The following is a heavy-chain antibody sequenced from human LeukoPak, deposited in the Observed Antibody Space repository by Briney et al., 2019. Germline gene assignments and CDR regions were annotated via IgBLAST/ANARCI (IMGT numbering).Heavy chain of an antibody. V-gene: IGHV3-23*01. D-gene: IGHD6-19*01. CDR2: ISGSGGST. CDR1: GFTFSSYE. J-gene: IGHJ4*02. Sequence: GGSLRLSCAASGFTFSSYEMNWVRQAPGKGLEWVSAISGSGGSTYYADSVKGRFTISRDNSKNTLYLQMNSLRAEDTAVYYCAKDGPLKPVAGTFDYWGQGTLVTVSS. CDR3: AKDGPLKPVAGTFDY.